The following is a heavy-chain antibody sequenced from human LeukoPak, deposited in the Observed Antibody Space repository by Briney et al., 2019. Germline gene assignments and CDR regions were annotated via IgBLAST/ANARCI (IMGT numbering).Heavy chain of an antibody. J-gene: IGHJ4*02. CDR2: INHSGST. V-gene: IGHV4-34*01. Sequence: SETLSLTCAVYGGSFSDYYWSWIRQPPGKGLEWIGEINHSGSTNYNPSLKSRVTISVDTSKNQFSLKLSSVTAADTAVYYCARTLYRLARSASYYFDYWGQGTLVTVSS. CDR3: ARTLYRLARSASYYFDY. D-gene: IGHD3-16*02. CDR1: GGSFSDYY.